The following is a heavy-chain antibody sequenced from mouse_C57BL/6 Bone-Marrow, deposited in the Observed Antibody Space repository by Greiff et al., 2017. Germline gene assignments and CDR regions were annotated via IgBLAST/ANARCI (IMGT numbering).Heavy chain of an antibody. Sequence: DVQLVESGGGLVQPGGSLSLSCAASGFTFTDYYMSWVRQPPGKALEWLGFIRNKANGYTTEYSASVKGRFTITRDNSQSILYLQMNALRAEDSATYYCAIYGIRLNWDGFDYWGQGTTLTVSS. J-gene: IGHJ2*01. CDR3: AIYGIRLNWDGFDY. CDR1: GFTFTDYY. V-gene: IGHV7-3*01. CDR2: IRNKANGYTT. D-gene: IGHD4-1*01.